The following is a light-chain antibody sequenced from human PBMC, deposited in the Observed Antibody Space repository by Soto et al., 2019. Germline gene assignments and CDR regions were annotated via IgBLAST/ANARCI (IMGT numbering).Light chain of an antibody. CDR2: DVT. J-gene: IGLJ2*01. CDR3: SYDAGNSTLL. CDR1: SSDLGIYNY. V-gene: IGLV2-11*01. Sequence: QSALTQPRSVSGSPGQTVTVSCTGTSSDLGIYNYVSWYQHRQATATIVMFYDVTQRPSGVADRFSGSTSANTALLTISGLHADEDAYYYCSYDAGNSTLLFGGGTKLTVL.